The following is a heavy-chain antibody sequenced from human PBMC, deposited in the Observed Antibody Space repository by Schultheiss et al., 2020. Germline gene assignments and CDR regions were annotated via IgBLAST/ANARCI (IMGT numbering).Heavy chain of an antibody. Sequence: GGSLRLSCAASGFTFSSYAMHWVRQAPGKGLEWVAVISYDGSNKYYADSVKGRFTISRDNSKNTLYLQMNSLRAEDTAVYYCARDLQPRWLVGAYYYYGMDVWGQGTTVTVSS. J-gene: IGHJ6*02. CDR2: ISYDGSNK. D-gene: IGHD6-19*01. CDR1: GFTFSSYA. CDR3: ARDLQPRWLVGAYYYYGMDV. V-gene: IGHV3-30*04.